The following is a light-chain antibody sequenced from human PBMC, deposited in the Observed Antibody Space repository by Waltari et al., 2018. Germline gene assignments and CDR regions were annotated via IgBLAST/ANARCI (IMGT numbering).Light chain of an antibody. CDR2: DVS. CDR3: SSYTSSSTLVV. V-gene: IGLV2-14*03. Sequence: QSALTQPASVSGSPGQSITISCTGTSSDVGGYNYVSWYQQHPGKAPKLMIYDVSNRPSAVSNRFSGSNSCNTASLTISGLQAEDEADYYCSSYTSSSTLVVFGGGTKLTVL. J-gene: IGLJ2*01. CDR1: SSDVGGYNY.